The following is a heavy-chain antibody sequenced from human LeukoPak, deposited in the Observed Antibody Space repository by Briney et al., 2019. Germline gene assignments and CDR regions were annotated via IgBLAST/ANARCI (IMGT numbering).Heavy chain of an antibody. J-gene: IGHJ6*02. CDR1: GGSISSDY. CDR3: ARRHTGSGRMDV. CDR2: IYYSGNT. D-gene: IGHD3-10*01. Sequence: SETLSLTCTVSGGSISSDYWSWIRQPPGKGLEWIGNIYYSGNTISNPSLKSRVTLSVDRSKNQFSLKVTSATAADTAAYYCARRHTGSGRMDVWGQGTTVTVS. V-gene: IGHV4-59*08.